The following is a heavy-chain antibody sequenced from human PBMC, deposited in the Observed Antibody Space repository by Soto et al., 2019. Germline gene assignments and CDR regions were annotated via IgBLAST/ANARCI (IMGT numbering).Heavy chain of an antibody. D-gene: IGHD4-17*01. Sequence: PGGSLRLACAASGFTFSSYAMSWVLQAPGKGLEGVGLIKSKTDVGTTDYAAPVKGRFTISRDDSKKTLYPQMTRLKTEDTAVYSCTKELRSPFFDYWGQGTLVTVPS. J-gene: IGHJ4*02. CDR1: GFTFSSYA. CDR3: TKELRSPFFDY. CDR2: IKSKTDVGTT. V-gene: IGHV3-15*01.